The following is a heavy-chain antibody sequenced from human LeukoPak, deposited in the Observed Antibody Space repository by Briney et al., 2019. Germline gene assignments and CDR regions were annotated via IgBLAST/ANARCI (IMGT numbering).Heavy chain of an antibody. CDR3: ARAPRLRFLAWLGAKYYYGMDV. D-gene: IGHD3-3*01. J-gene: IGHJ6*02. Sequence: HWPSVNVSCKASGYTFTSYGISWVRQAPGQGLDLMGLSSAYNGDTNYAHQPQGRGTMTTDTSTSTAYMELRRLRSDATAVYYRARAPRLRFLAWLGAKYYYGMDVWGQGTTVTVSS. CDR2: SSAYNGDT. CDR1: GYTFTSYG. V-gene: IGHV1-18*01.